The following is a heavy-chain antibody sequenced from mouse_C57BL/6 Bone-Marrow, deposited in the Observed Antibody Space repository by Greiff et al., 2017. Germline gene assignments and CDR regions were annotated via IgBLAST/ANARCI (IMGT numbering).Heavy chain of an antibody. CDR2: IWRGGST. Sequence: VHLVESGPGLVQPSQSLSITCTVSGFSLTSYGVHWVRQSPGKGLEWLGVIWRGGSTDYNAAFMSRLSITKDNSKSQVFFKMNSLQADDTAIYYCAKNCDYDNYYAMDYWGQGTSVTVSS. CDR1: GFSLTSYG. CDR3: AKNCDYDNYYAMDY. V-gene: IGHV2-5*01. J-gene: IGHJ4*01. D-gene: IGHD2-4*01.